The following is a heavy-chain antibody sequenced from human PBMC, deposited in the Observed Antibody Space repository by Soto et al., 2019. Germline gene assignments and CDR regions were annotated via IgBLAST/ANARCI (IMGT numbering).Heavy chain of an antibody. CDR1: GGSISSYY. J-gene: IGHJ6*03. Sequence: SETLSLTCTVSGGSISSYYWSWIRQPPGKGLEWIGYIYYSGSTNYNPSLKSRVTISVDTSKNQFSLKLSSVTAADTAVYYCARGQGPYYYYMDVWGKGTTVTVSS. CDR3: ARGQGPYYYYMDV. V-gene: IGHV4-59*01. CDR2: IYYSGST.